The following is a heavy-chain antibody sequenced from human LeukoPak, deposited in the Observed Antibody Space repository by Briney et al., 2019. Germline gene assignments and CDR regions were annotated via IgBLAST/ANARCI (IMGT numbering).Heavy chain of an antibody. CDR1: GGTFSSYA. Sequence: ASVKVSCKASGGTFSSYAISWVRQAPGQGLEGMGRIIPIFGTANYAQKFQGRVTITTDESTSTAYMELSSLRSEDTAVYYCARVDPLVGAIDYWGQGTLVTVSS. J-gene: IGHJ4*02. CDR2: IIPIFGTA. D-gene: IGHD1-26*01. V-gene: IGHV1-69*05. CDR3: ARVDPLVGAIDY.